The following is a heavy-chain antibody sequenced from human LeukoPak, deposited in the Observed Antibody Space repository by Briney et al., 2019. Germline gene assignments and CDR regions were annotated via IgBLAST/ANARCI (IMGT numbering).Heavy chain of an antibody. V-gene: IGHV1-2*02. J-gene: IGHJ5*02. CDR2: INPNSGGT. Sequence: GASVKVPCKASGYTFTGYYMHWVRQAPGQGLEWMGWINPNSGGTNYAQKFQGRVTMTRDTSISTAYMELSRLRSDDTAVYYCARGDIVVVPAARTNWFDPWGQGTLVTVSS. CDR3: ARGDIVVVPAARTNWFDP. D-gene: IGHD2-2*01. CDR1: GYTFTGYY.